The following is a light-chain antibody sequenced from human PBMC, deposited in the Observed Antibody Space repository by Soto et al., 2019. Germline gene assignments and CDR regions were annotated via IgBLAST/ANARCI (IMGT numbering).Light chain of an antibody. CDR3: CSYAGSYTNV. Sequence: QSALTQPRSVSGSPGQSVTISCTGTSSDVGGYNYVSWYQQHPGKALKLMIYDVSKRPSGVPDRFSGSKSGNTASLTISGLQAEDEADYYCCSYAGSYTNVFGTGTKLTVL. V-gene: IGLV2-11*01. CDR2: DVS. CDR1: SSDVGGYNY. J-gene: IGLJ1*01.